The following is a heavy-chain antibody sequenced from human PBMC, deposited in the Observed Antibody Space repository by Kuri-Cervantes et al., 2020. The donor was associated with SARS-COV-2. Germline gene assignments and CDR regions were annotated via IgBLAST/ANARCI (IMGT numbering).Heavy chain of an antibody. Sequence: ASVKVSCKASGYTFTGYYMHWVRQAPGQGLEWMGWINPNSGGTNYAQEFQGRVTMTRDTSISTAYMELSRLRSEDTAVYYCATAPAVVAANWFDPWGQGTLVTVSS. J-gene: IGHJ5*02. CDR2: INPNSGGT. D-gene: IGHD2-15*01. V-gene: IGHV1-2*02. CDR3: ATAPAVVAANWFDP. CDR1: GYTFTGYY.